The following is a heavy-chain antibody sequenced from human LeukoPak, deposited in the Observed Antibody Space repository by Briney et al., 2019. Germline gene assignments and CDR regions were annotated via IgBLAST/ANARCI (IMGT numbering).Heavy chain of an antibody. Sequence: GGSLRLSCAASGFTFDDYGMSWVRQAPGKGLEWVSGINWDGGSTGYADSMKGRFTISRENAKNSLYLQINSLRAEDTALYYCARLSGGGPRYCSSTSCYTYYFDYWGQGTLVTVSS. D-gene: IGHD2-2*02. V-gene: IGHV3-20*04. J-gene: IGHJ4*02. CDR1: GFTFDDYG. CDR2: INWDGGST. CDR3: ARLSGGGPRYCSSTSCYTYYFDY.